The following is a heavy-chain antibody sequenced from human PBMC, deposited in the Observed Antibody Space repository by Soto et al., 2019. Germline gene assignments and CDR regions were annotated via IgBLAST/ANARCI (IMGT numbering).Heavy chain of an antibody. CDR1: GVTVSSNY. CDR2: IYSGGST. V-gene: IGHV3-66*04. CDR3: ARHAYNSGGAYFDS. Sequence: EVQLVESGGGLVQPGGSLRLSCAASGVTVSSNYMSWVRQAPGKGLEWVSVIYSGGSTYYADSVKGRFTISRDNSKNTLYLQMNSLRAEDTAVYYCARHAYNSGGAYFDSWGQGTLVTVSS. J-gene: IGHJ4*02. D-gene: IGHD1-1*01.